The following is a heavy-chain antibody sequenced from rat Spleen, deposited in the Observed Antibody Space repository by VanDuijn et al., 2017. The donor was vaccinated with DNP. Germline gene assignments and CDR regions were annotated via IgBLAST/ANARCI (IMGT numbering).Heavy chain of an antibody. Sequence: EVQLVESGGGLVQPGRSLKLSCVASGFTFSDYNMAWVRQTPKKGLEWVATITYDGSSTNYRDSVKGRFTISRDNAKSSLYLQMDSLRSEDTATYYCAGVITNGRIDYWGQGVMVTVSS. CDR1: GFTFSDYN. J-gene: IGHJ2*01. D-gene: IGHD1-12*02. CDR2: ITYDGSST. CDR3: AGVITNGRIDY. V-gene: IGHV5-7*01.